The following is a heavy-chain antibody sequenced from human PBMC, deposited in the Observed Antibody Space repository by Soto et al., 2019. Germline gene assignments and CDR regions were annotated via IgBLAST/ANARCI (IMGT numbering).Heavy chain of an antibody. CDR1: GFTFSSYA. J-gene: IGHJ4*02. Sequence: GGSLRLSCAASGFTFSSYAIIFFRHAPCKGLEWVSAISGSGGSTYYADSVKGRFTISRDNSKNTLYLQMNSLRAEDTAVYYCAKDRRYSSSSPRAYFDYWGQGTLVTVSS. CDR3: AKDRRYSSSSPRAYFDY. D-gene: IGHD6-6*01. CDR2: ISGSGGST. V-gene: IGHV3-23*01.